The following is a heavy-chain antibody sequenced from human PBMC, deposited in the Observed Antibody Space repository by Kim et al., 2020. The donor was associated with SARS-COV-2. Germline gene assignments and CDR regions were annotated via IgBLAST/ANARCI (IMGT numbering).Heavy chain of an antibody. CDR3: ARVCDTSSSDCFYPVFYNYAMDV. D-gene: IGHD2-2*01. V-gene: IGHV3-48*02. J-gene: IGHJ6*01. CDR1: GFTFRTHG. Sequence: GGSLRLSCGASGFTFRTHGVNWVRQAPGRGLEWISYLDGSGTIVHYADSVKGRFAVSRDQAGKSQFLQMNSLRDEDTGVYYCARVCDTSSSDCFYPVFYNYAMDVWGQGATVIVSS. CDR2: LDGSGTIV.